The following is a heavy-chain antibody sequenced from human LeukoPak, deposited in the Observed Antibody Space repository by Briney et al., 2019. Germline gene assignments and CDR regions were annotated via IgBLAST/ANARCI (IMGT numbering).Heavy chain of an antibody. J-gene: IGHJ4*02. D-gene: IGHD3-16*02. V-gene: IGHV4-39*07. Sequence: SETLSLTCTVSGGSISSSSYYWGWIRQPPGKGLEWIGSIYYSGSTYYNPSLKSRVTISVDTSKNQFSLKLSSVTAADTAVYYCARVAVYDYVWGSYRNFDYWGQGTLVTVSS. CDR2: IYYSGST. CDR3: ARVAVYDYVWGSYRNFDY. CDR1: GGSISSSSYY.